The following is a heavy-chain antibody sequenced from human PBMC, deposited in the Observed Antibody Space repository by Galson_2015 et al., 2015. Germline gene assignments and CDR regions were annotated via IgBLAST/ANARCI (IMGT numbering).Heavy chain of an antibody. Sequence: QSGAEVKKPGESLRISCKGSGYTFTNHWIGWVRQMPGKGLEWMGMIYPGASDIKYNPSFEGQVTMSADKSISTAYLQWSSLEASDTAMYYCARRDYNSGWYYLDYWGQRTLVTVSS. CDR3: ARRDYNSGWYYLDY. CDR2: IYPGASDI. V-gene: IGHV5-51*01. J-gene: IGHJ4*02. D-gene: IGHD6-19*01. CDR1: GYTFTNHW.